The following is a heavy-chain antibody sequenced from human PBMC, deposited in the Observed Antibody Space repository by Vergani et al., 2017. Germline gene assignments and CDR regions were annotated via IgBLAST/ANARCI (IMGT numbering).Heavy chain of an antibody. CDR3: ARGPWNYLHLYVY. CDR2: INHSGST. D-gene: IGHD1-7*01. V-gene: IGHV4-34*01. CDR1: GGSFSGYY. J-gene: IGHJ4*02. Sequence: QVQLQQWGAGLLKPSETLSLTCAIYGGSFSGYYWSWIRQPPGKGLEWIGEINHSGSTNYNPSLKSRVTISVDPSKNQFSLKLSSVTAADTAVYYCARGPWNYLHLYVYWGQGTLVTVSS.